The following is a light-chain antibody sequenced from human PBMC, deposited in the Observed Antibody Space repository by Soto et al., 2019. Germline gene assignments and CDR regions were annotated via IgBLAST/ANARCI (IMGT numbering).Light chain of an antibody. CDR1: QSVSSSY. V-gene: IGKV3-20*01. CDR2: GAS. J-gene: IGKJ1*01. CDR3: QQSGRSRWT. Sequence: EIVLTQSPGTLSLSPGERATLSCRASQSVSSSYLAWYQQNRGQAPRLLIYGASSRAPGIPDRFGGSGSGTDFTLTISRLEPDDFAVYYCQQSGRSRWTFGQGTKVDIK.